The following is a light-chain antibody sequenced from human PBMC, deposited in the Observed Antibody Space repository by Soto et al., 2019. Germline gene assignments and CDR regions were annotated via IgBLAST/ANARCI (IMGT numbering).Light chain of an antibody. J-gene: IGKJ2*01. CDR2: AAS. Sequence: DIQMTQSPSSLSASVGDRVTITCRASQSISSYLNWYQQKPGKAPKLRIYAASSLQSGVPSRFSGSGSGTDFTLTISSLQPEDFATYYCQQSYSTPWTFGQGTKLEIK. V-gene: IGKV1-39*01. CDR1: QSISSY. CDR3: QQSYSTPWT.